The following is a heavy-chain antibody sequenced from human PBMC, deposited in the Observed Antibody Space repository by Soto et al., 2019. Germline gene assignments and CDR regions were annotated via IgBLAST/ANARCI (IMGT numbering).Heavy chain of an antibody. D-gene: IGHD7-27*01. Sequence: QVQLVQSGAEVKKPGSSVKVSCEASGGTFSGHAISWVRQAPGQGPEWMGGLIPLFGTTQHAQNFPDRLTITSEKSTSTAYMELTSLRFEDTAIHYCARGPNWGYRFDSWGQGTLVTVSS. V-gene: IGHV1-69*06. J-gene: IGHJ4*02. CDR3: ARGPNWGYRFDS. CDR1: GGTFSGHA. CDR2: LIPLFGTT.